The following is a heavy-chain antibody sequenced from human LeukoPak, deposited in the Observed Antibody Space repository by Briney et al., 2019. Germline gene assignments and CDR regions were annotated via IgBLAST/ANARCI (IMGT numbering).Heavy chain of an antibody. J-gene: IGHJ6*03. D-gene: IGHD6-6*01. CDR2: ISGSGGST. Sequence: GGSLRLSCAASGFTFSSYAMSWVRQAPGKGLEWVSAISGSGGSTYYADSVKGRFTISRDNSKNTLYLQMNSLRAEDTAVYYCAKDLSPFSLSSEFYYHYMDVWGKGTTVTVSS. CDR3: AKDLSPFSLSSEFYYHYMDV. CDR1: GFTFSSYA. V-gene: IGHV3-23*01.